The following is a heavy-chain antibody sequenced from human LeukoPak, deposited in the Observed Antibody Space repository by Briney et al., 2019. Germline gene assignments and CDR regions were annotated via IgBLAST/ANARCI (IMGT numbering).Heavy chain of an antibody. CDR1: GGSISNYY. CDR2: SYYTGRT. V-gene: IGHV4-59*12. CDR3: ARDGYGDSDY. D-gene: IGHD4-17*01. Sequence: SETLSLTCTVSGGSISNYYWSWIRQPPGKGLEWIGYSYYTGRTKYNPALKSRVTISVDTSRNQFSLKLSSVTAADTAVYYCARDGYGDSDYWGQGTLVTVSS. J-gene: IGHJ4*02.